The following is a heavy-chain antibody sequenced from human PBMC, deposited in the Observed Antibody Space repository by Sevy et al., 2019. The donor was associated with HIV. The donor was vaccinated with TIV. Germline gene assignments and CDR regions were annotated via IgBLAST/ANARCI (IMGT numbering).Heavy chain of an antibody. Sequence: GGSLRLSCAASXXXXXXYXMXWVRQAPGKXPEWVADIXRGXXEKKYVDSVKGRFTVSRDNAKNILYLQMNSLRVEDTAVYYCRXXIQXSXXXXWGQGTLVTVSS. D-gene: IGHD5-18*01. CDR3: RXXIQXSXXXX. CDR1: XXXXXXYX. J-gene: IGHJ4*02. V-gene: IGHV3-7*01. CDR2: IXRGXXEK.